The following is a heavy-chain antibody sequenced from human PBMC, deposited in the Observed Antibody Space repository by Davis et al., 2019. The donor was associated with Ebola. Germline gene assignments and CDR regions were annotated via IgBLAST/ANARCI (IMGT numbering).Heavy chain of an antibody. CDR3: ARSYGAAPFDH. D-gene: IGHD4/OR15-4a*01. J-gene: IGHJ4*02. CDR1: GGSISPYY. CDR2: IYYSGST. V-gene: IGHV4-59*08. Sequence: MPSETLSLTCTVSGGSISPYYWSWIRQPPGKGLEWIGYIYYSGSTNYNLSLKGRVAISVDTSKNQFSLKLSSVTAADTAVYYCARSYGAAPFDHWGQGTLVTVSS.